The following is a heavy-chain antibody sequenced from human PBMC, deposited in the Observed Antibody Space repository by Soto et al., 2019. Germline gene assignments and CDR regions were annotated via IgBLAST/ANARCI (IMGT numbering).Heavy chain of an antibody. V-gene: IGHV4-30-4*01. Sequence: PSETLSLTCTVSGGSISSGDYYWSWIRQPPGKGLEWIGYIYYSGSTYYNPSLKSRVTISVDTSKNQFSLKLSSVTAADTAVYYCARRAYYYDSSGYYYDAFDIWGQGTTVTVSS. CDR1: GGSISSGDYY. CDR3: ARRAYYYDSSGYYYDAFDI. D-gene: IGHD3-22*01. CDR2: IYYSGST. J-gene: IGHJ3*02.